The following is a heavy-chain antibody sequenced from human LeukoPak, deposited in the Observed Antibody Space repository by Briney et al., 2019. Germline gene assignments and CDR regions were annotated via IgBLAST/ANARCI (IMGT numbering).Heavy chain of an antibody. CDR3: ARGGSGSYYTLFDY. D-gene: IGHD3-10*01. CDR2: ITSSSTYI. Sequence: GGSLRLSCAASGFTFSTYTMNWVRQAPGKVLEWVSSITSSSTYIYYADSVKGRFTISRDNAKNSLYLQMNSLRAEDTAVYYCARGGSGSYYTLFDYWGQGTPVTVSS. V-gene: IGHV3-21*01. CDR1: GFTFSTYT. J-gene: IGHJ4*02.